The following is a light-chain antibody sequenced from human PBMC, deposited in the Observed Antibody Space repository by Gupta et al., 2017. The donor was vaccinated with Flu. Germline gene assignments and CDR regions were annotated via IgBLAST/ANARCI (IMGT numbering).Light chain of an antibody. CDR3: RQVHFYPGT. Sequence: PSFLSASVGDRVTISCRASQGGGHYLVWYHQQAAQAPKLLINAASTMQSGVPSRCCGGGIGKEYTLPISSLQPEDFSTDCCRQVHFYPGTFGQGTXLE. CDR2: AAS. CDR1: QGGGHY. J-gene: IGKJ2*02. V-gene: IGKV1-9*01.